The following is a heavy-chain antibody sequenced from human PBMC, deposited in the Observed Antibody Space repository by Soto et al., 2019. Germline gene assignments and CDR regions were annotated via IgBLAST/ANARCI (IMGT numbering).Heavy chain of an antibody. Sequence: SQTLSLTCAISGDSVSGNSAAWNWIRQSPSRGLEWLGRTYYRSKWYNDYAVSVKSRITINPDTSKNQFSLQLNSVTPEDTAVYYCARVVHDYVWGSYRDYYYGMDVWGQGTTVTVSS. CDR2: TYYRSKWYN. CDR1: GDSVSGNSAA. J-gene: IGHJ6*02. CDR3: ARVVHDYVWGSYRDYYYGMDV. D-gene: IGHD3-16*02. V-gene: IGHV6-1*01.